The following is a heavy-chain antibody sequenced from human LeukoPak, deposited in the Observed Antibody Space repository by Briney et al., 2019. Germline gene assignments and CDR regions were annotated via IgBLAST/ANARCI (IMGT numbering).Heavy chain of an antibody. CDR1: GFTFSSYG. Sequence: GRSLRLSCAASGFTFSSYGMHWVRQAPGKGLEWVAVIWYDGSNKYYVDSVKGRFTISRDNSKNTLYLQMNSLRAEDTAVYYCARDTGIAMGSPFDYWGQGTLVTVSS. CDR3: ARDTGIAMGSPFDY. V-gene: IGHV3-33*01. D-gene: IGHD6-19*01. CDR2: IWYDGSNK. J-gene: IGHJ4*02.